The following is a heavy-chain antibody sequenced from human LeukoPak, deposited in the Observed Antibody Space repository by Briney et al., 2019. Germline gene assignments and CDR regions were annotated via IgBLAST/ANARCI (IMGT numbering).Heavy chain of an antibody. V-gene: IGHV4-34*01. Sequence: PSETLSLTCAVYGGSFSGYYWSWIRQPPGKGLEWIGEINHSGSTNYNPSLKSQVTISVDTSKNQFSLKLSSVTAADTAVYYCARGNYYDSSGYENWGQGTLVTVSS. CDR1: GGSFSGYY. CDR3: ARGNYYDSSGYEN. J-gene: IGHJ4*02. CDR2: INHSGST. D-gene: IGHD3-22*01.